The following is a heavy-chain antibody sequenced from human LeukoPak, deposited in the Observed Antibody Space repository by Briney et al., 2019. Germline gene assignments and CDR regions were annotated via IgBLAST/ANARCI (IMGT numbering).Heavy chain of an antibody. D-gene: IGHD1-14*01. CDR2: ISTSGSSI. V-gene: IGHV3-48*03. Sequence: PGGSLRLSCAASGFAFSSYEMNWVRQAPGKGLEWVSCISTSGSSIYYADSVKGRFTISRDNARESLYLQMNSLRAEDTAVYYCARDGPGNSFDYWGQGTLVTVSS. CDR3: ARDGPGNSFDY. CDR1: GFAFSSYE. J-gene: IGHJ4*02.